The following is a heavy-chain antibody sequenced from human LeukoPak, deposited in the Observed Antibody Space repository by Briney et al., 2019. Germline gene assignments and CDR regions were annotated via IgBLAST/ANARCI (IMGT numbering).Heavy chain of an antibody. Sequence: GGSLRLSCAASGFTFSSYSMNWVRQAPGKGLEWVSSISSSSSYIYHADSVKGRFTISRDNAKNSLYLQMNSLRAEDTAVYYCARDRYSGSYGAPPTQGLVDYWGQGTLVTVSS. V-gene: IGHV3-21*01. CDR2: ISSSSSYI. CDR3: ARDRYSGSYGAPPTQGLVDY. CDR1: GFTFSSYS. J-gene: IGHJ4*02. D-gene: IGHD1-26*01.